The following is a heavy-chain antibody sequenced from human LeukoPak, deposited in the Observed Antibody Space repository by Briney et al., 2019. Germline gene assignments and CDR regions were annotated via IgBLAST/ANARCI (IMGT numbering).Heavy chain of an antibody. CDR2: ISAYNGNT. D-gene: IGHD2-15*01. CDR1: GYTFTSYG. V-gene: IGHV1-18*01. J-gene: IGHJ4*02. CDR3: ARGPTLRIDCSGSSCYGTWVAGVDY. Sequence: GASVKVSCKASGYTFTSYGISWVRQAPGQGLEWMGWISAYNGNTNYAQKLQGRVTMTTDTSTSTAYMELRSLRSDDTAVYYCARGPTLRIDCSGSSCYGTWVAGVDYWGQGTLVTVSS.